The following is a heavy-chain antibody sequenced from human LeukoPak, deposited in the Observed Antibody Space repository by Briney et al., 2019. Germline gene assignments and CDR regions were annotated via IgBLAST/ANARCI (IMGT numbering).Heavy chain of an antibody. CDR2: VYGRDTRT. J-gene: IGHJ4*02. V-gene: IGHV3-23*01. Sequence: PGASLTLSCAASGFTFGNYAMSWVRHAPGKGLEWVSAVYGRDTRTYYTDSVRGRFTIYRDNSKNTLYLQMNSLSAEDTAIYYCAKWGDYDVLTGYYDSDYWGQGTLVTVSS. CDR1: GFTFGNYA. D-gene: IGHD3-9*01. CDR3: AKWGDYDVLTGYYDSDY.